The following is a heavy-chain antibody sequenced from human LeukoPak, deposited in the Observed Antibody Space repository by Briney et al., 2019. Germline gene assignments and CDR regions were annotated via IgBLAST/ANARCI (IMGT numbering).Heavy chain of an antibody. D-gene: IGHD1-26*01. J-gene: IGHJ4*02. CDR2: IYTSGST. CDR3: AGRDY. V-gene: IGHV4-4*07. CDR1: GASISSYY. Sequence: SETLSLTCTVSGASISSYYWSWVRQPAGKGLEWIGVIYTSGSTDYNPSLESRVTISVDKSKNQCSLRLTSVTAANTAVYYCAGRDYWGQGTLVTVSP.